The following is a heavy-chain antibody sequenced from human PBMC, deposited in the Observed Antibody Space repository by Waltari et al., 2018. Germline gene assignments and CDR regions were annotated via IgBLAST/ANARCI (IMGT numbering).Heavy chain of an antibody. V-gene: IGHV3-64*01. Sequence: EVQLVESGGGLVQPGGSLRLSCAASGFSFSSHAMHWVRQAPGKGLEYGSAISGDGGATYYSNSVKGRFTISRDNSKNTLYLQMGSLRAEDMAMYYCARDLYCSSTACYAPFDYWGQGTLVTVSS. CDR1: GFSFSSHA. J-gene: IGHJ4*02. CDR3: ARDLYCSSTACYAPFDY. D-gene: IGHD2-2*01. CDR2: ISGDGGAT.